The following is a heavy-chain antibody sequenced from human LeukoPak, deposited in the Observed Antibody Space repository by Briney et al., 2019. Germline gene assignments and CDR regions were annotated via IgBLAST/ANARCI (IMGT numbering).Heavy chain of an antibody. J-gene: IGHJ4*02. Sequence: GGSLRLSCATSGFTFSSYAMSWVRQAPGKGLEWVSGIGASGGSTYYADSVKGRFTISRDNSKNTLYLQMNSLRTEDTAVYYCTTDYYDSSGYYYVFDYWGQGTLVTVSS. D-gene: IGHD3-22*01. CDR3: TTDYYDSSGYYYVFDY. V-gene: IGHV3-23*01. CDR2: IGASGGST. CDR1: GFTFSSYA.